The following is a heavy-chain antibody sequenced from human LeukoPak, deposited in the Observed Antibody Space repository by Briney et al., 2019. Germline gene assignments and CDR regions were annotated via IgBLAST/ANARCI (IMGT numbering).Heavy chain of an antibody. V-gene: IGHV1-2*02. D-gene: IGHD3-10*01. CDR1: GYTFTGYY. Sequence: ASVKVSCKASGYTFTGYYMHWVRQAPGQGLEWMGWINPNSGGTNYAQKFQGRVTMTRDTSISTAYMELSRLRSDDTAVYYCARLGDYYGSGSSLGWFGPWGQETLVTVSS. CDR3: ARLGDYYGSGSSLGWFGP. J-gene: IGHJ5*02. CDR2: INPNSGGT.